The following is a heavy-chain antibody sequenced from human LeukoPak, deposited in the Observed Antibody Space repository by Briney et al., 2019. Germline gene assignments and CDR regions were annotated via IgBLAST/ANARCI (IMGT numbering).Heavy chain of an antibody. CDR3: AREMVPDYDFWSGYYFDY. J-gene: IGHJ4*02. D-gene: IGHD3-3*01. CDR2: IYYSGST. CDR1: GGSISSSSYY. V-gene: IGHV4-39*07. Sequence: SETLSLTCTVSGGSISSSSYYWGWIRQPPGKGLEWIGSIYYSGSTYYNPSLKSRVTISVDTSKNQFSLKLSSVTAADTAVYYCAREMVPDYDFWSGYYFDYWGQGTLVTVSS.